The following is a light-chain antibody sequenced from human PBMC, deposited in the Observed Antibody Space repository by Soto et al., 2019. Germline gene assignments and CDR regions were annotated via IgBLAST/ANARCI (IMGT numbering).Light chain of an antibody. J-gene: IGLJ1*01. Sequence: QSALTQPPSASGSPGQSVTISCTGTSSDVGGYNYVSWYQQHPGKAPKLMIYEVSKRPSGVPDRFSGSKSGNTAFLTVSGLQADDEADYYCSSYAGSNIYVFGTGTKVTVL. CDR3: SSYAGSNIYV. CDR1: SSDVGGYNY. CDR2: EVS. V-gene: IGLV2-8*01.